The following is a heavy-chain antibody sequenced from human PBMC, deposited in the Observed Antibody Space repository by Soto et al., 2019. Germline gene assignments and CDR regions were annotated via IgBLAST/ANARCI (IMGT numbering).Heavy chain of an antibody. CDR2: IYYSGST. J-gene: IGHJ4*02. Sequence: PSETLSLTCTVSGGSISSGGYYWSWIRQHPGKGLEWIGYIYYSGSTYYNPSLKSRVTISVDRSKNQFSLKLTSVTAADTAVYYCATWGSGYYRDFYYFDYWGQGNLVTVSS. CDR1: GGSISSGGYY. CDR3: ATWGSGYYRDFYYFDY. V-gene: IGHV4-31*03. D-gene: IGHD3-22*01.